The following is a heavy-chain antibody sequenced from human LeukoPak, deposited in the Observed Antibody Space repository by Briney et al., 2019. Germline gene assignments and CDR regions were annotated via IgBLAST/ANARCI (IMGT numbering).Heavy chain of an antibody. CDR3: ARDFRRYCSSTSCLPLEYGY. J-gene: IGHJ4*02. V-gene: IGHV3-48*01. Sequence: PGGSLRLSCAASGFTFSSYAMNWVRQAPGKGLEWVSYISSSSSTIYYADSVKGRFTISRDNAKNSLYLQMNSLRAEDTAVYYCARDFRRYCSSTSCLPLEYGYWGQGTLVTVSS. CDR2: ISSSSSTI. CDR1: GFTFSSYA. D-gene: IGHD2-2*01.